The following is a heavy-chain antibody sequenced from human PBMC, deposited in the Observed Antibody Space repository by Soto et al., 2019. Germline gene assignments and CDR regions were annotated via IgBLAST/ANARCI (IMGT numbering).Heavy chain of an antibody. CDR1: GFTFSSYG. CDR3: ARSPYSVSYLAYFDY. V-gene: IGHV3-30*03. J-gene: IGHJ4*02. D-gene: IGHD1-26*01. Sequence: QVQLVESGGGVVQPGRSLRLSCAASGFTFSSYGMHWVRQAPGKGLEWVAVISYDGSNKYYADSVKGRFTISRDNSKTTLYLQMNSLRAEDTAVYYFARSPYSVSYLAYFDYWGQGTLVTVSS. CDR2: ISYDGSNK.